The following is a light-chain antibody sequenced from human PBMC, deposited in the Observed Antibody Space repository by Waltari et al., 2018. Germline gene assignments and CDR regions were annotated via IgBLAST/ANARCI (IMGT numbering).Light chain of an antibody. J-gene: IGKJ1*01. CDR1: QSVSRV. V-gene: IGKV3-20*01. Sequence: EIVLTQSPGTLSLSPGERATLSCRASQSVSRVLAWYQQKPGQATRLLIYVASNRATGIPSRFSGSGSGTDFSLTISRLDPEYFAVYYCQHYVRLPVTFGQGTKVEIK. CDR3: QHYVRLPVT. CDR2: VAS.